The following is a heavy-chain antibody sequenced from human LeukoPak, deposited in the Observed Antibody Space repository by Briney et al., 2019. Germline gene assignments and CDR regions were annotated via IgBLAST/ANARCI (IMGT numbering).Heavy chain of an antibody. CDR2: ISGSGGST. D-gene: IGHD6-19*01. V-gene: IGHV3-23*01. J-gene: IGHJ4*02. CDR3: AKYGIEVAGKALPDW. Sequence: GGSLRLSCAASGFTFSSYAMSWVRQAPGKGLEWVSAISGSGGSTYYADSVKGRLTISRDNSKNTLSLQMNRMRDEDTAVYYCAKYGIEVAGKALPDWWGQGTLVTVSS. CDR1: GFTFSSYA.